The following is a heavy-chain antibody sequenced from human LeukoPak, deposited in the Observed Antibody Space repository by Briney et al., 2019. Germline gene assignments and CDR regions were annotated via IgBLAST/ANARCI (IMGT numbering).Heavy chain of an antibody. J-gene: IGHJ4*02. CDR1: GFTFSGSA. CDR3: TRLDYYGSGSYYNDYFDY. V-gene: IGHV3-73*01. D-gene: IGHD3-10*01. CDR2: IRSKANSYAT. Sequence: GGSLKLSCAASGFTFSGSAMHWVRQASGEGLEWVGRIRSKANSYATAYAASVKGRFTISRDDSKNTAYLQMNSLKTEDTAVYYCTRLDYYGSGSYYNDYFDYWGQGTLVTVSS.